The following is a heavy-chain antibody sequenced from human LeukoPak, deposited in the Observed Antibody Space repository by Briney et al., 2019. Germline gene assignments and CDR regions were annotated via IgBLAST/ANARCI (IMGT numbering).Heavy chain of an antibody. Sequence: GGSLRLSCAVSGFTLSGSTMHWVRQASGKGLEWVGRIRNKANNYATAYVASVKGRFTISRDDSKNMAFLQMNSLKSEDTAVYYCAKDSSGSYLGRGDAFDIWGQGTMVTVSS. CDR1: GFTLSGST. J-gene: IGHJ3*02. D-gene: IGHD1-26*01. CDR2: IRNKANNYAT. CDR3: AKDSSGSYLGRGDAFDI. V-gene: IGHV3-73*01.